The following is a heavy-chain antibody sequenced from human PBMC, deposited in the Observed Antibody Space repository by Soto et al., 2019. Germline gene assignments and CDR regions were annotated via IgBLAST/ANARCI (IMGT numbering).Heavy chain of an antibody. Sequence: GASVKVSCKASGGTFSSYAISWVRQAPGQGLEWMGGIIPIFGTANYAQTFQGRVTITADESTSTAYMELSSLRSEDTAVYYCASTAGSGYYYDLDYWGQGTLVTVSS. V-gene: IGHV1-69*13. CDR1: GGTFSSYA. CDR3: ASTAGSGYYYDLDY. CDR2: IIPIFGTA. J-gene: IGHJ4*02. D-gene: IGHD3-22*01.